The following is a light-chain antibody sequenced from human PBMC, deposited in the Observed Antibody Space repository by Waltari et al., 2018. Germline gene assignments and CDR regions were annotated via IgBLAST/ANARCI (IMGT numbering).Light chain of an antibody. CDR2: GAS. V-gene: IGKV1-12*01. J-gene: IGKJ3*01. CDR1: QDILSW. Sequence: DIQMTQSPSSVSASMGDTVTISCRASQDILSWLAWFQQKPGTAPKLLIYGASNLKSGVPSSFSGSGSGTHVTLSISSLHPEDFATYYCQQVHSFPFTFGPGTKVDLK. CDR3: QQVHSFPFT.